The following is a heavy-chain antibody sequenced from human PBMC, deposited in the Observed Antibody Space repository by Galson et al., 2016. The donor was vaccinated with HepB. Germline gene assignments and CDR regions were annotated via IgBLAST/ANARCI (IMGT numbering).Heavy chain of an antibody. Sequence: QSGAEVKKPGESLTISCKGSGYTFTNYWIGWVRQMPGKGLEWMGIIYPGDSDTRYSPSFQGQVTISADKSISTAYLQWSSLRASDTAMYYCARSQQIVVMSASDAFDIWGQGTLVTVSS. D-gene: IGHD2-21*01. CDR1: GYTFTNYW. V-gene: IGHV5-51*01. CDR3: ARSQQIVVMSASDAFDI. CDR2: IYPGDSDT. J-gene: IGHJ3*02.